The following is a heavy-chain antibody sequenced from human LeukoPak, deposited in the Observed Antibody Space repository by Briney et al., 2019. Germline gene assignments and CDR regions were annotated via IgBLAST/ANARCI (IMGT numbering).Heavy chain of an antibody. CDR3: ARHLPGNCGSGWYY. Sequence: PSETLSLTCTVSGGSISSGDYYWTWVRQHPGKGLEWIGYIYYSGSTYYNPSLKSRVTISVDTSKNQFSLKLSSVTAADTAVYYCARHLPGNCGSGWYYWGQGTLVTVSS. D-gene: IGHD6-19*01. CDR1: GGSISSGDYY. CDR2: IYYSGST. J-gene: IGHJ4*02. V-gene: IGHV4-30-4*08.